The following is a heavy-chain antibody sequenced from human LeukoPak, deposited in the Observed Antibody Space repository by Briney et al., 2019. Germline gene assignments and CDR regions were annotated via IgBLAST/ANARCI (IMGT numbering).Heavy chain of an antibody. Sequence: SETLSLTCAVYGGSFSGYYWSWIRQPPGKGLEWIGEINHSGSTNYNPSLKSRVTISVDTSKNQFSLKLSSVTAADTAVYYCARGHGSGSYYPRWKNRYFDCWGQGTLVTVSS. CDR3: ARGHGSGSYYPRWKNRYFDC. D-gene: IGHD3-10*01. V-gene: IGHV4-34*01. J-gene: IGHJ4*02. CDR1: GGSFSGYY. CDR2: INHSGST.